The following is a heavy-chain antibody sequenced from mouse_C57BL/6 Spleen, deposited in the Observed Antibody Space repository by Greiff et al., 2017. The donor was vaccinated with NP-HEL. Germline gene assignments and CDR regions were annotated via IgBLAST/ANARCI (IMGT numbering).Heavy chain of an antibody. CDR3: TRHPITTGYAMDY. CDR2: IDPETGGT. Sequence: VQLQQSGAELVRPGASVTLSCKASGYTFTDYEMHWVKQTPVHGLEWIGAIDPETGGTAYNQKFKGKAILTADKSSSTAYMELRSLTSEDSAVYYCTRHPITTGYAMDYWGQGTSVTVSS. V-gene: IGHV1-15*01. J-gene: IGHJ4*01. CDR1: GYTFTDYE. D-gene: IGHD1-1*01.